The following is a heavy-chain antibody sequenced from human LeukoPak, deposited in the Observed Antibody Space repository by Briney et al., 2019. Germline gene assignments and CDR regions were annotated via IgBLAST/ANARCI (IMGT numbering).Heavy chain of an antibody. D-gene: IGHD6-19*01. J-gene: IGHJ4*02. V-gene: IGHV3-23*01. CDR2: ISGSGGST. Sequence: GGSLRLSCAASGXTFSNYEVSWVRQAPGKGLEWVSGISGSGGSTYYADSVKGRFTITRDNPKNTLYLQMNSLRAEDTAVYYCARKRVAVAGTHYFDYWGQGTLVTVSS. CDR3: ARKRVAVAGTHYFDY. CDR1: GXTFSNYE.